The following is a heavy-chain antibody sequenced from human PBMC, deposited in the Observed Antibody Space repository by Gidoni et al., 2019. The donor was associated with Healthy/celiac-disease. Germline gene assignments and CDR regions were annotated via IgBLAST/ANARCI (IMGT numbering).Heavy chain of an antibody. V-gene: IGHV3-21*01. D-gene: IGHD2-15*01. CDR2: ISSSSSYI. J-gene: IGHJ3*02. CDR3: ARDPPECSGGSCYSASHAFDI. Sequence: EVQLVESGGGLVRPGGSLRLSCAASGFPFSRYSMNWFRQAPGKGLEWVSSISSSSSYIYYADSVKGRFTISRDNAKNSLYLQMNSLRAEDTAVYYCARDPPECSGGSCYSASHAFDIWGQGTMVTVSS. CDR1: GFPFSRYS.